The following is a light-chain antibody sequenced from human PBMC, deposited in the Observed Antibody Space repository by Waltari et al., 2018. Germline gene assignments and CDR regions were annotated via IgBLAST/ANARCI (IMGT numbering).Light chain of an antibody. CDR3: ATWDDSLSGPSVV. CDR1: SSNIGPNY. Sequence: QSVLTQPPSASGTPGQTVTISCSGSSSNIGPNYVYWYQQLPGTAPKFLIYRNDQRAAGVPDRVSGSKSGTSASLAISGLRSEDEADYYCATWDDSLSGPSVVFGGGTKLTVL. V-gene: IGLV1-47*01. J-gene: IGLJ2*01. CDR2: RND.